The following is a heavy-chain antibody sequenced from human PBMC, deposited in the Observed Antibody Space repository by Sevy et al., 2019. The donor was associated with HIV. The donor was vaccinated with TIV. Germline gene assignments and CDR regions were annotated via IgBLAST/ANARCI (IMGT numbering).Heavy chain of an antibody. CDR1: GFSLSTSGVG. CDR2: IYWNDDK. CDR3: AHLKWFGEGNLNWFDP. Sequence: SGPTLVNPTQTLTLTCTFSGFSLSTSGVGVGWIRQPPGKALEWLALIYWNDDKRYSPSLKSRLTITKDNSKNQVVLTMTNMDPVETATYYCAHLKWFGEGNLNWFDPWGQGTLVTVSS. J-gene: IGHJ5*02. V-gene: IGHV2-5*01. D-gene: IGHD3-10*01.